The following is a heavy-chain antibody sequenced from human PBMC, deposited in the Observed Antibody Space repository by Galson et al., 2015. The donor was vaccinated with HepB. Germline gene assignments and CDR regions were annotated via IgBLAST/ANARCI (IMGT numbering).Heavy chain of an antibody. CDR3: ARHQTRRRDCVSTSCWWGWGIDY. CDR1: GGSISSRNHY. V-gene: IGHV4-39*01. Sequence: LSLTCTVSGGSISSRNHYWGWIRQPPGRRLEWLGSLYYSGTTYHNPDLKSRVTISVDTSKNQFSLKLNSVTAADTAVYYCARHQTRRRDCVSTSCWWGWGIDYWGQGTLVTVSS. CDR2: LYYSGTT. J-gene: IGHJ4*02. D-gene: IGHD2-2*01.